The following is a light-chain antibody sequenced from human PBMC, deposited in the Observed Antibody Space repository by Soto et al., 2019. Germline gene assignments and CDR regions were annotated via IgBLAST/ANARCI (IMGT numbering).Light chain of an antibody. Sequence: EIVMTQPPPTLSVSPGERATLSCRASQSVSSNLAWYQQKPGQAPRLLIYGASTRATGIPARFSGRGSGTEFTLTISSLQPDDFATYYCQQYNSYWTFGQGTKVDVK. CDR2: GAS. J-gene: IGKJ1*01. V-gene: IGKV3-15*01. CDR3: QQYNSYWT. CDR1: QSVSSN.